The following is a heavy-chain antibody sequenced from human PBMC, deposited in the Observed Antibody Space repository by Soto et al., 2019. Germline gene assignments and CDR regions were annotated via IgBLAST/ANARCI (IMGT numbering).Heavy chain of an antibody. CDR3: ARFIAAADNYFDY. V-gene: IGHV1-69*13. CDR1: GGTFSSYA. D-gene: IGHD6-13*01. J-gene: IGHJ4*02. CDR2: IIPIFGTA. Sequence: SVKVSCKASGGTFSSYAISWVRQAPGQGLEWMGGIIPIFGTANYAQKFQGRVTITADESTSTAYMELSSLRSEDTAVYYCARFIAAADNYFDYWGQGTLVTVSS.